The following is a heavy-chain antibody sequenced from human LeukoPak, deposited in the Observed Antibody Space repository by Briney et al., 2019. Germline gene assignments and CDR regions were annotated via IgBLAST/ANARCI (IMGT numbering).Heavy chain of an antibody. Sequence: GGSLRLSCAASGFTFSSYAMHWVRQAPGKGLEWVAVISYDGSNKYYADSVKGRFTISRDNSKNTLYLQMNSLRAEDTAVYYCARGNVVVPAAEVYYYYYMDVWGKGTTVTVSS. CDR3: ARGNVVVPAAEVYYYYYMDV. D-gene: IGHD2-2*01. CDR2: ISYDGSNK. CDR1: GFTFSSYA. J-gene: IGHJ6*03. V-gene: IGHV3-30*01.